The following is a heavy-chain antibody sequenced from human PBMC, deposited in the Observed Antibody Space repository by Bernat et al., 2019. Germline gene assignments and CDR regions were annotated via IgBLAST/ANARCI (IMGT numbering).Heavy chain of an antibody. CDR1: GFTFSSYA. CDR3: ARDRGAAGTGYGMDV. V-gene: IGHV3-30-3*01. J-gene: IGHJ6*02. Sequence: QVQLVESGGGVVQPGRSLRLSCAASGFTFSSYAMHWVRQAPSKGLEWVAVISYDGSNKYYADSVKGRFTISRDNSKNTLYLQMNSLRAEDTAVYYRARDRGAAGTGYGMDVWGQGTTVTVSS. D-gene: IGHD6-13*01. CDR2: ISYDGSNK.